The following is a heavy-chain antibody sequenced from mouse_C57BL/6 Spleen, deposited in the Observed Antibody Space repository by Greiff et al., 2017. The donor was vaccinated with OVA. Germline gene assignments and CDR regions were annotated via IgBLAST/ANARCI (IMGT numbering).Heavy chain of an antibody. D-gene: IGHD2-2*01. V-gene: IGHV5-17*01. CDR2: ISSGSSTI. Sequence: EVNVVESGGGLVKPGGSLKLSCAASGFTFSYYGMHWVRQATEKGLEWVAYISSGSSTIYYADTVKGRFTISRDNAKNTLFLQMFSLRSEDTAVYYCDRDAGYDPYAIDYWGQGTSLTVSS. J-gene: IGHJ4*01. CDR1: GFTFSYYG. CDR3: DRDAGYDPYAIDY.